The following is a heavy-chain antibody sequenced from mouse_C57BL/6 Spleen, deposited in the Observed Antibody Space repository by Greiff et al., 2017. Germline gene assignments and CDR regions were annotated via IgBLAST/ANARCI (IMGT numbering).Heavy chain of an antibody. CDR2: IYPGDGDT. J-gene: IGHJ2*01. CDR1: GYAFSSSW. Sequence: VQLVESGPELVKPGASVKISCKASGYAFSSSWMNWVKQRPGKGLEWIGRIYPGDGDTNYNGKFTGKATLTADKSSSTAYMQLSGLTSEDSAVYFCARSGKPSFDDWGQGTTLTVSS. CDR3: ARSGKPSFDD. V-gene: IGHV1-82*01. D-gene: IGHD2-1*01.